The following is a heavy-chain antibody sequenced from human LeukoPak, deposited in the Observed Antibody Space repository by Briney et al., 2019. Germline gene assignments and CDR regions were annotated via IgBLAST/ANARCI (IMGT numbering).Heavy chain of an antibody. CDR3: ARQEADFWSGYSDY. D-gene: IGHD3-3*01. J-gene: IGHJ4*02. CDR1: GGSISSSSYY. CDR2: IYYSGST. Sequence: PSETLSLTCTVSGGSISSSSYYWGWIRQPPGKGLEWIGSIYYSGSTYYNPSLKSRVTISVDTSKNQFSLKLSSVTAADTAVYCCARQEADFWSGYSDYWGQGTLVTVSS. V-gene: IGHV4-39*01.